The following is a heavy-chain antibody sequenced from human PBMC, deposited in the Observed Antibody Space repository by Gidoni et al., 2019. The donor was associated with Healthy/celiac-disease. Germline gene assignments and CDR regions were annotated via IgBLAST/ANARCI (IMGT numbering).Heavy chain of an antibody. V-gene: IGHV5-51*03. J-gene: IGHJ6*03. D-gene: IGHD3-10*01. Sequence: EVQLVQSGAEEKKPGESLKISCMGSGYSFPSYWIGWVGQMPGKGLVWMGIIYPGDSDTGYSPSCQGPVTISADKSISTAYLQWSSLKASDTAMYYCARGEGPTMVRGGMDVWGKGTTVTVSS. CDR3: ARGEGPTMVRGGMDV. CDR1: GYSFPSYW. CDR2: IYPGDSDT.